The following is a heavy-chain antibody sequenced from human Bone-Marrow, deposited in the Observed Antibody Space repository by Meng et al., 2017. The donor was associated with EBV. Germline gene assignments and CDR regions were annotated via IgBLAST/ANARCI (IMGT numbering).Heavy chain of an antibody. J-gene: IGHJ4*02. Sequence: LEGSGPGVVKPSRTLSLTCLFSGGSVSSGSYYLSWIRQPPGKGLEWIGYIYYSGRTNYNPSLKSRVTISVDTSKNQFSLKLSSVTAADTAVYYCARATSGWVEIYYWGQGTLVTVSS. CDR3: ARATSGWVEIYY. D-gene: IGHD6-19*01. CDR1: GGSVSSGSYY. V-gene: IGHV4-61*01. CDR2: IYYSGRT.